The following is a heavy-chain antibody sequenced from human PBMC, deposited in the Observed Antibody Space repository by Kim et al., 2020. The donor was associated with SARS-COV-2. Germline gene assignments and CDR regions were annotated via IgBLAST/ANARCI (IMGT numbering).Heavy chain of an antibody. CDR1: GFTFSDSA. CDR2: IRSKVNGYAT. D-gene: IGHD1-1*01. Sequence: GGSLRLSCGASGFTFSDSAMHWVRRASGKGLDWVGRIRSKVNGYATAYSASVRGRFTISRDDSMNTAYLQMNSLKTEDTAVYYCTRVAGTTVAFWDALD. V-gene: IGHV3-73*01. CDR3: TRVAGTTVAFWDALD. J-gene: IGHJ3*02.